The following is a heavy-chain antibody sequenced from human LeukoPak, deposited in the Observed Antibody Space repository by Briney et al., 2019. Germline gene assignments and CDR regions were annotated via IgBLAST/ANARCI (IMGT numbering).Heavy chain of an antibody. J-gene: IGHJ4*02. D-gene: IGHD3-22*01. Sequence: ASVKVSCKASGYTFTSYGISWVRQAPGQGLEWMGWISAYNGNTNYAQKLQGRVTMTTDTSTSTAYMELRSLRSDDTAVYYCARVDPDYYDSSGFDYWGQGTLVTVSS. V-gene: IGHV1-18*01. CDR1: GYTFTSYG. CDR2: ISAYNGNT. CDR3: ARVDPDYYDSSGFDY.